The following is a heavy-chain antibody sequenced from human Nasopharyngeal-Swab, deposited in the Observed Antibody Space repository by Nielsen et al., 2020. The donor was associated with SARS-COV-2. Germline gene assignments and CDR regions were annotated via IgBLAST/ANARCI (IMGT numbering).Heavy chain of an antibody. V-gene: IGHV1-24*01. CDR2: FDPEDGET. CDR3: ATVNVVTATLRHYYYMDV. J-gene: IGHJ6*03. Sequence: WVRQAPGQGIEWMGGFDPEDGETIYAQKFQGRVTMTEDTSTDTAYMELSSLRSEDTAVYYCATVNVVTATLRHYYYMDVWGKGTTVTVSS. D-gene: IGHD4-23*01.